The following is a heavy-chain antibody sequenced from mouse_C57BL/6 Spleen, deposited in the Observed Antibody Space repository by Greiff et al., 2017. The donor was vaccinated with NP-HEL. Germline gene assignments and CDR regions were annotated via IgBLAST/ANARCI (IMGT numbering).Heavy chain of an antibody. CDR1: GYTFTSYW. V-gene: IGHV1-52*01. D-gene: IGHD1-1*01. J-gene: IGHJ1*03. Sequence: VQLQQPGAELVRPGSSVKLSCKASGYTFTSYWMHWVKQRPIQGLEWIGNIDPSDSETHYNQKFKDKATLTVDKSSSTAYMQLSSLTSEDSAVYYCAREGGSSARWYFDVWGTGTTVTVSS. CDR2: IDPSDSET. CDR3: AREGGSSARWYFDV.